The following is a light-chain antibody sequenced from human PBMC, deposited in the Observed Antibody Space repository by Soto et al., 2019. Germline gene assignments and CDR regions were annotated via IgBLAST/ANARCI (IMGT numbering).Light chain of an antibody. CDR1: QSVSSNY. CDR2: DAS. J-gene: IGKJ1*01. CDR3: QQRSNWPWT. V-gene: IGKV3D-20*02. Sequence: EIVLTQSPGTLSLSPGERATLSCRASQSVSSNYLAWYQQKPGQAPRLLIYDASSRATGVPARFSGIGSGTDFTLTISSLEPEDFAVYYCQQRSNWPWTFGQGTKVDIK.